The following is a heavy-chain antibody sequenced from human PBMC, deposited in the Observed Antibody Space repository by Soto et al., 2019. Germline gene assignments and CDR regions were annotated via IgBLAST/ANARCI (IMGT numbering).Heavy chain of an antibody. CDR3: ARDKVAARPNYYYGMDV. J-gene: IGHJ6*02. D-gene: IGHD6-6*01. V-gene: IGHV3-30-3*01. Sequence: GGSLRLSXAASGFTFSSYAMHWVRQAPGKGLEWVAVISYDGSNKYYADSVKGRFTISRDNSKNTLYLQMNSLRAEDTAVYYCARDKVAARPNYYYGMDVWGQGTTVTVSS. CDR1: GFTFSSYA. CDR2: ISYDGSNK.